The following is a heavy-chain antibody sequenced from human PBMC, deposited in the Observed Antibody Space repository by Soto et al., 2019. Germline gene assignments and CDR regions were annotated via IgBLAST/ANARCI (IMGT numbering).Heavy chain of an antibody. CDR3: ARGVGYLEHDAFDI. D-gene: IGHD1-20*01. CDR1: GYTYTGYY. Sequence: ASVTVSCKASGYTYTGYYMHWVRQAPGQGLEWMGWINPNSGGTNYAQKFQGWVTMTRDTSISTAYMELSRLRSDDTAVYYCARGVGYLEHDAFDIWGQGTMVTVSS. V-gene: IGHV1-2*04. J-gene: IGHJ3*02. CDR2: INPNSGGT.